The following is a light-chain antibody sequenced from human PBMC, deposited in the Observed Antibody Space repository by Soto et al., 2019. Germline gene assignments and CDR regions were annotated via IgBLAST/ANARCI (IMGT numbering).Light chain of an antibody. J-gene: IGKJ4*01. CDR3: QQSYFILT. V-gene: IGKV1-39*01. CDR2: AAS. Sequence: DIQMTQSPSSLSASVGDRVTITCRASQSISSYLNWYQQKPGKAPKLLIYAASSLQSGVPSRFSGSGSGTDFTLTISRLQPEDFATYYCQQSYFILTFGGGTKV. CDR1: QSISSY.